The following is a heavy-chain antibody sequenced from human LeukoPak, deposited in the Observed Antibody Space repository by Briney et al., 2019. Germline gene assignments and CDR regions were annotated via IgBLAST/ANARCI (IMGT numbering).Heavy chain of an antibody. D-gene: IGHD4-17*01. CDR2: IYTSGCT. J-gene: IGHJ6*04. Sequence: PSETLSLTCTVSGGSLSSGSYYWSWIRQPAGKGLEWIGRIYTSGCTNYNPSLKSRVTISVDTSKNQFSLTLSSVTAADTAVYYCARDDRYGDFHLVWGKGTTVTVSS. CDR1: GGSLSSGSYY. CDR3: ARDDRYGDFHLV. V-gene: IGHV4-61*02.